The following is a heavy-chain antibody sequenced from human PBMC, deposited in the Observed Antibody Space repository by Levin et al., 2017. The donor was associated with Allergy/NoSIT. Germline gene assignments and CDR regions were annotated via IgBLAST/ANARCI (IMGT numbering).Heavy chain of an antibody. CDR1: GFTWTSFW. CDR3: AREAGWAYHYGMDV. D-gene: IGHD3-16*01. CDR2: IKQDGRET. J-gene: IGHJ6*02. V-gene: IGHV3-7*01. Sequence: GESLKISCAASGFTWTSFWMTWVRKVPGKGLEWVANIKQDGRETYYVDSVKGRFTISRDNAKNSVYLQMNSLRVDDTAVYYCAREAGWAYHYGMDVWGPGTTVTVSS.